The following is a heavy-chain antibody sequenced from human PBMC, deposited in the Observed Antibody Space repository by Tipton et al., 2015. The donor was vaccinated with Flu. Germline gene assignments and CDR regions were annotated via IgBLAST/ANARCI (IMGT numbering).Heavy chain of an antibody. CDR1: GYSISSGYY. CDR3: AGGGAERRWGPEGYYFDS. J-gene: IGHJ4*02. CDR2: IYHSGST. V-gene: IGHV4-38-2*02. D-gene: IGHD4-23*01. Sequence: TLSLTCTVSGYSISSGYYWGWIRQPPGKGLEWIGSIYHSGSTYYNPSLKSRVTISVDTSKNQFSLKLSSVTAADTAVYYCAGGGAERRWGPEGYYFDSWGQGTLVTVSS.